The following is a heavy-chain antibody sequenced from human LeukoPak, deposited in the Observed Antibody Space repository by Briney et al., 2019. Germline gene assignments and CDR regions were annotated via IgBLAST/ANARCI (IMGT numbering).Heavy chain of an antibody. Sequence: GGSLRLSCAASGFTFSSYSMNWVRQAPGKGLEWVSSISSSSSYIYYADSVKGRFTISRDNAKNSLYLQMNSLRAEDTAVYYCAKEYLGYCGSTSCLFDYWGQGTLVTVSS. CDR1: GFTFSSYS. CDR3: AKEYLGYCGSTSCLFDY. CDR2: ISSSSSYI. D-gene: IGHD2-2*01. J-gene: IGHJ4*02. V-gene: IGHV3-21*01.